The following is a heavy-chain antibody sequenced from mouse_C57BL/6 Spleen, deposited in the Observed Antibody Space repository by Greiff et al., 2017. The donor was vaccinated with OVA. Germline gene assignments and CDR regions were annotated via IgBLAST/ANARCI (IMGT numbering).Heavy chain of an antibody. D-gene: IGHD2-13*01. CDR2: INPNNGGT. J-gene: IGHJ3*01. V-gene: IGHV1-18*01. CDR3: ARSLGDGDYCAY. Sequence: VQLQQSGPELVTPGASVKIPCKASGYTFTDYNMDWVKQSHGKSLEWIGDINPNNGGTIYNQKFKGKATLTVDKSSSTAYMELRSLTSEDTAVYYCARSLGDGDYCAYWGQGTLVTVSA. CDR1: GYTFTDYN.